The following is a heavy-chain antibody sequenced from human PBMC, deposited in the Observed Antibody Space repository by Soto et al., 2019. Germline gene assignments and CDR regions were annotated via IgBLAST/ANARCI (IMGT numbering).Heavy chain of an antibody. CDR3: ARSTGAYAFYI. CDR2: INPTGGST. D-gene: IGHD2-8*02. Sequence: ASVKVSCKASGYAFTLYSIHWVRQAPGQGLEWMGMINPTGGSTSYSPRFQGRVTMTTDTSTTTVHMELSSLKSEDTAVFYCARSTGAYAFYIWGPGTMVTVSS. J-gene: IGHJ3*02. V-gene: IGHV1-46*01. CDR1: GYAFTLYS.